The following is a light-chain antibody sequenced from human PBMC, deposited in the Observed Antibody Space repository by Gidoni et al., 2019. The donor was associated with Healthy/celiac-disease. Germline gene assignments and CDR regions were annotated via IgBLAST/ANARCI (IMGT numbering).Light chain of an antibody. J-gene: IGLJ3*02. CDR2: SNN. CDR3: AALDDSLNGWV. V-gene: IGLV1-44*01. CDR1: SSNIGSNT. Sequence: QSVLTQPPSASGTPGQRVTISCSGSSSNIGSNTVNWYQQLPGTAPKLLIYSNNQRPSGVPYRFSCSKSGTSASLAISGLQSEDEADYYCAALDDSLNGWVFGGGTKLTVL.